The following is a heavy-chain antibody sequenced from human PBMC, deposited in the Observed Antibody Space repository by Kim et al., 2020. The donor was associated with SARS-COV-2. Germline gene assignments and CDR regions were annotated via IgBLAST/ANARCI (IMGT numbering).Heavy chain of an antibody. CDR3: ARERPQRPRHFDC. Sequence: GGSLRLSCAASGFSVSSHYMTWVRQVPGKGLEWVSVVYTGGTTNHADSVKGRFTMSRDISNNTIYLQMDSLTAEDTAVYYCARERPQRPRHFDCWGQGTL. D-gene: IGHD6-25*01. CDR1: GFSVSSHY. V-gene: IGHV3-53*01. J-gene: IGHJ4*02. CDR2: VYTGGTT.